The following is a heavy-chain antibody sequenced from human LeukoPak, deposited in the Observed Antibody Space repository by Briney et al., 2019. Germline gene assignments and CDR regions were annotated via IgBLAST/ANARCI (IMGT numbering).Heavy chain of an antibody. J-gene: IGHJ4*02. CDR2: INHSGST. CDR1: GGSFSGYY. D-gene: IGHD6-13*01. CDR3: ARVIGSWLLIDY. Sequence: SETLSLTCAVYGGSFSGYYWSWIRQPPGKGLEWIGEINHSGSTNYNPSLKSRVTISVDTSKNQFSLKLSSVTAADTAVYYCARVIGSWLLIDYWGQGTLVTVSS. V-gene: IGHV4-34*01.